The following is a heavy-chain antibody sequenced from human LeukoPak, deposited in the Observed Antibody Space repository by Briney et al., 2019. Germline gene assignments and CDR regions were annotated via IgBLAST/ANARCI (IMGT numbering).Heavy chain of an antibody. CDR1: GYTLTELS. D-gene: IGHD6-19*01. J-gene: IGHJ4*02. CDR2: INPNSGGT. Sequence: ASVKVSCKVSGYTLTELSMHWVRQAPGQGLEWMGWINPNSGGTNYAQKFQGRVTMTRDTSISTAYMELSRLRSDDTAVYYCARVSVAGTDYWGQGTLVTVSS. CDR3: ARVSVAGTDY. V-gene: IGHV1-2*02.